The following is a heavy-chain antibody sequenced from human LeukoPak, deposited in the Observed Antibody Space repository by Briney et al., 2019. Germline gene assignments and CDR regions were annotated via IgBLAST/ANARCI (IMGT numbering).Heavy chain of an antibody. CDR3: ARRAGYCSGGSCYSDDAFNI. J-gene: IGHJ3*02. D-gene: IGHD2-15*01. Sequence: PGGSLRLSCAASGFTFSSYWMHWVRHAPGKGLVWVSRINSDGSSTSYADSVKGRFTISRDNAKNTLYLQMNSLRAEDAAVYYCARRAGYCSGGSCYSDDAFNIWGQGTMVTVSS. CDR2: INSDGSST. CDR1: GFTFSSYW. V-gene: IGHV3-74*01.